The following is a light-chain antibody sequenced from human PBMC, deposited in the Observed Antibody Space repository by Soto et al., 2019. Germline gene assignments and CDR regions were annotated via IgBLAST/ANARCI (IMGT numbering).Light chain of an antibody. CDR1: SGDVGGYNL. Sequence: QSVLTQPASVSGSPGQSITIPCTGTSGDVGGYNLVSWYQQHPGKAPKLMIYEVTERPSGVSNRFSGSKSGNTASLTISALKPEEEADYYCCSYAGNSEVFGTGTKVTVL. CDR3: CSYAGNSEV. CDR2: EVT. V-gene: IGLV2-23*02. J-gene: IGLJ1*01.